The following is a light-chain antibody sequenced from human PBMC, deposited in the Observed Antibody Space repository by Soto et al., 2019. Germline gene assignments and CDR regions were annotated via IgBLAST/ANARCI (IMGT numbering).Light chain of an antibody. V-gene: IGLV2-18*02. CDR3: SSYISSITSHV. CDR2: EVN. J-gene: IGLJ1*01. Sequence: QSALTQPPSVSGSPGQSVTISCTGSEIDFASHNSVSWYQQAPGTAPKLIIFEVNNRPSGVPDRFSESKSGNTASLTISGLRPEDEADYYCSSYISSITSHVFGTGTKLTVL. CDR1: EIDFASHNS.